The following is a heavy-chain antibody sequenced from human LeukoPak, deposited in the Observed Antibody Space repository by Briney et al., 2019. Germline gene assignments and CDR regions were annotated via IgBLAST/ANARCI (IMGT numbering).Heavy chain of an antibody. Sequence: GRSLRLSCAASGFTFSSYAMHWVRQAPGKGLEWVAVISYDGSNKYYADSVKGRFTISRDNSKNTLYLQMNSLRAEDTAVYYCARERITMVRGVIGNWFDPWGQGTLVTVSS. J-gene: IGHJ5*02. D-gene: IGHD3-10*01. CDR1: GFTFSSYA. V-gene: IGHV3-30*04. CDR2: ISYDGSNK. CDR3: ARERITMVRGVIGNWFDP.